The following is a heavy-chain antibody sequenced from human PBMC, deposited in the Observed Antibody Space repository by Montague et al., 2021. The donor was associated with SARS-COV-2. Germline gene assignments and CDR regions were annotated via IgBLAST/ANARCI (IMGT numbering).Heavy chain of an antibody. D-gene: IGHD3-9*01. CDR2: IYYSGST. CDR1: GGSISSYY. Sequence: SETLSLTCTVSGGSISSYYWSWIRQPPGKGLEWIGYIYYSGSTNXNPSLKSRVTISVGTSKNQISLKLSSVTAADTAVYYCARTFYDILTGYYNRGAFDIWGQGTMVTVSS. V-gene: IGHV4-59*08. CDR3: ARTFYDILTGYYNRGAFDI. J-gene: IGHJ3*02.